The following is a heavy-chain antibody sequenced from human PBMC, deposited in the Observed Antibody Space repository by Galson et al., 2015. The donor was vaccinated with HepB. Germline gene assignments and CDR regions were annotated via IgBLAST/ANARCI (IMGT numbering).Heavy chain of an antibody. CDR1: GGSISSGNW. D-gene: IGHD2-2*01. CDR3: ARHVGVPGTRGFDY. Sequence: ETLSLTCAVSGGSISSGNWWSWVRQPPGKGLEWIGEIHHSGTANYSPSLESRGTISLDKSKNQISLKLTSVTAADTAVYYCARHVGVPGTRGFDYWGQGTLVTVSS. CDR2: IHHSGTA. J-gene: IGHJ4*02. V-gene: IGHV4-4*02.